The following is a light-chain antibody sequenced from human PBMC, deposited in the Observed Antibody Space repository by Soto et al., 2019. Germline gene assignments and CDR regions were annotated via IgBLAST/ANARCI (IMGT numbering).Light chain of an antibody. CDR1: NIGRKS. CDR3: HVWDSTSPGVV. CDR2: EDS. J-gene: IGLJ2*01. Sequence: SYELTQPPSVSVAPGQTARITCGGNNIGRKSVHWYQQKPGQAPVLVVYEDSARTSGIPEGFSGYNSGNTATLTVSRVEAGDEADYFWHVWDSTSPGVVFGGGTKLTVL. V-gene: IGLV3-21*02.